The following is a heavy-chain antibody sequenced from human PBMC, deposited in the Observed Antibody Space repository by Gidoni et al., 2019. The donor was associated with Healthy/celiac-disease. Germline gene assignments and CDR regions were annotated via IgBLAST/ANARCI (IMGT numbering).Heavy chain of an antibody. CDR3: ASSPGSRYYMGSDY. CDR2: ISSSGTTT. D-gene: IGHD3-3*01. CDR1: GFTFSDHY. Sequence: QVQLVESGGGLVKPGGSLRLSCAASGFTFSDHYMSSIRQAPGEGLEWFSYISSSGTTTYYADSVKGRFTISRDNAKNSLYLQMNSLRAEDTAVYYCASSPGSRYYMGSDYWVQGTLVTVSS. V-gene: IGHV3-11*01. J-gene: IGHJ4*02.